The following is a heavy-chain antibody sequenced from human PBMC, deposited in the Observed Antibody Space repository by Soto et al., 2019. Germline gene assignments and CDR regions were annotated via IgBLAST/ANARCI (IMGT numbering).Heavy chain of an antibody. CDR1: GFTITDYY. D-gene: IGHD3-10*01. J-gene: IGHJ6*02. CDR2: ISSVGTTT. CDR3: ARAQEGPGSHWPGYNYYAMDV. V-gene: IGHV3-11*01. Sequence: GGSLRLSCGASGFTITDYYMSWIRQAPGKGLEWVSHISSVGTTTYYADSVKGRFSISMDNAKNSLYLQMNSLRAEDTAVYYCARAQEGPGSHWPGYNYYAMDVWGQGTTATVSS.